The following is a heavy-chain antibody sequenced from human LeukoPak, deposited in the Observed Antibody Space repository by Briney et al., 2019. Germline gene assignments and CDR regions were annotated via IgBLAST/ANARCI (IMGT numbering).Heavy chain of an antibody. V-gene: IGHV1-8*01. J-gene: IGHJ5*02. CDR3: ARRGSSGWYNWFDP. Sequence: ASVKVSCKASGYTFTSYDINWVRQATGQGLEWMGWMNPNSGNTDYAQNFQGRVTMTRNTSINTAYMELSSLRSEDTAVYYCARRGSSGWYNWFDPWGQGTLVTVSS. D-gene: IGHD6-19*01. CDR2: MNPNSGNT. CDR1: GYTFTSYD.